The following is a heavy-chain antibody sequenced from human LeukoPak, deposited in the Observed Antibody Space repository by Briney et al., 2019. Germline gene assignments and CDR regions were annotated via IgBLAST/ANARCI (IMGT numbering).Heavy chain of an antibody. Sequence: SETLSLTCTVSGGSISSYYWSWIRQPAGKGLEWIGRTYTSGSTNYNPSLKSRVTMSVDTSKNQFSLKLSSVTAADTAVYYCASLIAAAGTNYYYYMDVWGKGTTVTISS. CDR1: GGSISSYY. D-gene: IGHD6-13*01. V-gene: IGHV4-4*07. J-gene: IGHJ6*03. CDR3: ASLIAAAGTNYYYYMDV. CDR2: TYTSGST.